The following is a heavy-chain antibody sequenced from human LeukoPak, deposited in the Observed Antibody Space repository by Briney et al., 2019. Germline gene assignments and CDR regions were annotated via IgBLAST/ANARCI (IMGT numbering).Heavy chain of an antibody. Sequence: SETLSLTCTVSGGSISSSSYYWGWIRQPPGKGLEWIGYIYYSGSTYYNPSLKSRVTISVDTSKNQFSLKLSSVTAADTAVYYCASPGYWDYFDYWGQGTLVTVSS. CDR3: ASPGYWDYFDY. V-gene: IGHV4-30-4*08. J-gene: IGHJ4*02. CDR1: GGSISSSSYY. D-gene: IGHD2-8*02. CDR2: IYYSGST.